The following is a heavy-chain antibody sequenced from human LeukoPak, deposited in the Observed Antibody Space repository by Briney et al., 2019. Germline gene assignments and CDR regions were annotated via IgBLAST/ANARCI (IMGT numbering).Heavy chain of an antibody. CDR3: ARVAGDFPY. Sequence: SETLSLTCTVSSGSISSYYWSWIRQTPGKELEWIGYIYYSGTTNYNPSLNSRVTISLDASNKQLSLTLSSVTAEDTAVYYCARVAGDFPYWGQGTLVTVSS. D-gene: IGHD2-8*02. J-gene: IGHJ4*02. V-gene: IGHV4-59*13. CDR2: IYYSGTT. CDR1: SGSISSYY.